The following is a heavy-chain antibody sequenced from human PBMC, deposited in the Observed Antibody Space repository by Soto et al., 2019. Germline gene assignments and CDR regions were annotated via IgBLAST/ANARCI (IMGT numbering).Heavy chain of an antibody. J-gene: IGHJ4*02. V-gene: IGHV4-4*02. CDR1: GGSISGSNW. D-gene: IGHD2-15*01. CDR3: ARNAGYSFDY. CDR2: ISLGGST. Sequence: SETLSLTCAVSGGSISGSNWWRWVRQPPGKGLEWIGEISLGGSTNYNPSLKSRVTISVDKSENQLSLNLRSVTAADTAVYYCARNAGYSFDYWGQGALVTVSS.